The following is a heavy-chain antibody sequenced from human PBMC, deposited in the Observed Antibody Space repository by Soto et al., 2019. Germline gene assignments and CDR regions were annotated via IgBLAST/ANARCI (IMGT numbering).Heavy chain of an antibody. CDR2: IIPIFGTA. CDR1: GGTFSSYA. Sequence: QVQLVQSGAEVKKPGSSVKVSCKASGGTFSSYAISWVRQAPGQGLEWMGGIIPIFGTANYAQKFQGRVTITADESTSTAYMELSSLRSEDTAVYYRACQDAHIVVVTASARAFDSWGQGTLVTVSS. V-gene: IGHV1-69*01. CDR3: ACQDAHIVVVTASARAFDS. J-gene: IGHJ4*02. D-gene: IGHD2-21*02.